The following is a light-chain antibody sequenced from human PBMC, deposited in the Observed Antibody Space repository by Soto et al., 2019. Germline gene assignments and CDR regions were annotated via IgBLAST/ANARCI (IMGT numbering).Light chain of an antibody. V-gene: IGKV1-5*03. Sequence: DIQMTQSPSTLSGSVGDRVTITCRASQTISSWLAWYQQKPGKAPKLLIYKASTLKSGVPSRFSGSESGTEFTLTISSLQPDDFATYYCQHYNSYSDAFGQGTKVDIK. CDR2: KAS. J-gene: IGKJ1*01. CDR1: QTISSW. CDR3: QHYNSYSDA.